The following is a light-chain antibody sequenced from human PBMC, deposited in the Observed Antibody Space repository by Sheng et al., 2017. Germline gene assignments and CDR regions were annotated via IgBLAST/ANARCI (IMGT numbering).Light chain of an antibody. J-gene: IGKJ2*01. CDR1: QSVRSY. CDR2: DAS. CDR3: QQRSNWPPYT. V-gene: IGKV3-11*01. Sequence: EIVLTQSPATLSLSPGERATLSCRASQSVRSYLAWYQQKSGQAPRLLVYDASNRATGIPARFSGSGPGTDFTLTISSLEPEDFAVYYCQQRSNWPPYTFGQGTKLEI.